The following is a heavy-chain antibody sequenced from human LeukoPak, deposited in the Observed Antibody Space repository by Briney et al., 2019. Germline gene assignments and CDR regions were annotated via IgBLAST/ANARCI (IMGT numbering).Heavy chain of an antibody. CDR1: GGSISSDY. D-gene: IGHD6-19*01. V-gene: IGHV4-4*07. CDR2: IYTSGST. J-gene: IGHJ6*03. CDR3: ARDWVAGTEVRDYYYYMDV. Sequence: PSETLSLTCTDSGGSISSDYWSWLRQPAGKGLEGIGRIYTSGSTNYNPSLKSRVTMSVDTSKNQFSLKLSSVTAADTAVYYCARDWVAGTEVRDYYYYMDVWGKGTTVTVSS.